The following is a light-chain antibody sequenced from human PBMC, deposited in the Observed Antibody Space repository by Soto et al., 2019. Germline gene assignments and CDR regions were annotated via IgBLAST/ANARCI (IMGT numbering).Light chain of an antibody. CDR3: QQYGSSPWT. V-gene: IGKV3-20*01. Sequence: ETVLTQSPGTLSLSPGERATLSCRASQTIRSNYLAWYRQTPGQAPRLLIYGASNRATGIADRFSGSGSGTDFTLSISRLEPEDFALYYCQQYGSSPWTLGQGTKVEIK. J-gene: IGKJ1*01. CDR1: QTIRSNY. CDR2: GAS.